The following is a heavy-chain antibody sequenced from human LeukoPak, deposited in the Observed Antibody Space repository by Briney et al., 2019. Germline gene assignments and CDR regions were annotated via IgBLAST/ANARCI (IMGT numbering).Heavy chain of an antibody. V-gene: IGHV4-61*01. D-gene: IGHD2-15*01. Sequence: PSETLSLTCTVSGGSISSSSYYWSWIRQPPGKGLEWIGYIYYSGSTNYNPSLKSRVTISVDTSKNQFSLKLSSVTAADTAVYYCARGAMVAATPDRIYGMDVWGQGTTITVSS. CDR1: GGSISSSSYY. CDR3: ARGAMVAATPDRIYGMDV. CDR2: IYYSGST. J-gene: IGHJ6*02.